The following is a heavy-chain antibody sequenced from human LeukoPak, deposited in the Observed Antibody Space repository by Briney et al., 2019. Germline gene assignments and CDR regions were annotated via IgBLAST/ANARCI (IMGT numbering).Heavy chain of an antibody. CDR2: ITSSSSYI. Sequence: PGGSLRLSCAASGFTFNVYSMNWVRQAPGKGLEWVSSITSSSSYIYYADSVKGRFTISRDSAKNSLFLQMNSLRPEDTAVYFCARDVLPYSGNYSATVGAGAFDIWGQGTMVTVSS. CDR1: GFTFNVYS. J-gene: IGHJ3*02. D-gene: IGHD1-26*01. V-gene: IGHV3-21*01. CDR3: ARDVLPYSGNYSATVGAGAFDI.